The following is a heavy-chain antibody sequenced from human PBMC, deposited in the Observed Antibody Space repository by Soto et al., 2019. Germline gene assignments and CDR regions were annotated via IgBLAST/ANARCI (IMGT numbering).Heavy chain of an antibody. Sequence: GGSLRLSCAASGFTFSGYYMSWVRQAPGKGLEWVSYIRHSGNTVYYADSVKGRFTISRDNAKNSLYLQMNSLRAEDTAVYYCARAMSSYDAFDIWGQGTMVTVSS. V-gene: IGHV3-11*01. D-gene: IGHD1-26*01. CDR3: ARAMSSYDAFDI. J-gene: IGHJ3*02. CDR1: GFTFSGYY. CDR2: IRHSGNTV.